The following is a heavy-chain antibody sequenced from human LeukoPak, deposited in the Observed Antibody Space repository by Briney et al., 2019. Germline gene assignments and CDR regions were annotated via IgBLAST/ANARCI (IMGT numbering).Heavy chain of an antibody. CDR3: AKDLFFVWHVSSWYEKGGFDY. D-gene: IGHD6-13*01. Sequence: GGSLKLSCSASRFTFSSYGMHWVRQAPGKGLEWVAVIWYDGNNKYYADSVKGRFTISRDNSKNTLYLQMNSLRAEDTAVYYCAKDLFFVWHVSSWYEKGGFDYWGQGTLVTVSS. CDR1: RFTFSSYG. CDR2: IWYDGNNK. V-gene: IGHV3-33*06. J-gene: IGHJ4*02.